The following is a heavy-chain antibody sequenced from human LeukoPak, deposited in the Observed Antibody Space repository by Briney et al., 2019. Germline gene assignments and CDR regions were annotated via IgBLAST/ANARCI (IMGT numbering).Heavy chain of an antibody. CDR1: GFTFSSYA. D-gene: IGHD5-12*01. V-gene: IGHV3-23*01. CDR2: ISGSGGST. Sequence: PGGSLRLSCAASGFTFSSYAMSWVRQAPGKGLEWVSAISGSGGSTYYADSVKGRFTTSRDNSKNTLYLQMNSLRAEDTAVYYCAKDKAKVATIKSDAFDIWGQGTMVTVSS. CDR3: AKDKAKVATIKSDAFDI. J-gene: IGHJ3*02.